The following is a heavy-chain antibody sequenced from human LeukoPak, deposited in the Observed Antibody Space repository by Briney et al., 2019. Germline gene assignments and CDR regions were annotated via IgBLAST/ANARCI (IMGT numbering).Heavy chain of an antibody. CDR3: ARGSWNYVWFDP. J-gene: IGHJ5*02. D-gene: IGHD1-7*01. Sequence: PSETLSLACTVSGGSTSSYYWSWIRQPPGKGLEWIGYIYYSGSTNYNPSLKSRVTISVDTSKNQFSLKLSSVTAADTAVYYCARGSWNYVWFDPWGQGTLVTVSS. V-gene: IGHV4-59*01. CDR2: IYYSGST. CDR1: GGSTSSYY.